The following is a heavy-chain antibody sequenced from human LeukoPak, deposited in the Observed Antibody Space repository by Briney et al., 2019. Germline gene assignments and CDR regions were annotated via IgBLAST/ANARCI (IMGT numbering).Heavy chain of an antibody. V-gene: IGHV3-23*01. Sequence: GGSLRLSCAASGFTFSSYAMSWVGQAPGKGLKWVSAISGSGGSTYYADSVKGRFTISRDNSKNTLYLQMNSLRAEDTAVYYCAKGAILWYLYFDYWGQGTLVTVSS. CDR1: GFTFSSYA. D-gene: IGHD2-21*01. J-gene: IGHJ4*02. CDR2: ISGSGGST. CDR3: AKGAILWYLYFDY.